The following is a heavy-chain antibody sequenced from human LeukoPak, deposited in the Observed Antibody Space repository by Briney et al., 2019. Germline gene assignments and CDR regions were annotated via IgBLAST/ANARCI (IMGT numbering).Heavy chain of an antibody. D-gene: IGHD2-21*02. J-gene: IGHJ3*02. CDR3: ARRGRIVLVTTIPRDDAFDI. CDR1: GYTFSRYG. CDR2: INTYNGNT. Sequence: SVKVSCKASGYTFSRYGISWVRQAPGQGLEWMGWINTYNGNTNYGQKFQGRVTMTTDTSTSTVFMDLRSLRSDDTAVYYCARRGRIVLVTTIPRDDAFDIWGQGTMVTVSS. V-gene: IGHV1-18*01.